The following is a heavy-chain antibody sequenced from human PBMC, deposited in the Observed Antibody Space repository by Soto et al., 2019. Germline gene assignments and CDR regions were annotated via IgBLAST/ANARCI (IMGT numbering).Heavy chain of an antibody. CDR2: IWYDGSNK. V-gene: IGHV3-33*01. D-gene: IGHD6-13*01. Sequence: PGGSLRLSCAASGFTFSNYGMHWVRQAPGKGLEWVAVIWYDGSNKYYADSVKGRFTISRDNSRNTLYLQMNSLRAEDTAVYYFARYRYPGIAAAGTTLDYWGQGTLVTVSS. CDR3: ARYRYPGIAAAGTTLDY. J-gene: IGHJ4*02. CDR1: GFTFSNYG.